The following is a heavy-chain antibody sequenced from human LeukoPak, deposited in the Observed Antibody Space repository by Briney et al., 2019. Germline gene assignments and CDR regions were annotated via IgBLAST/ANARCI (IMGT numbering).Heavy chain of an antibody. J-gene: IGHJ5*02. Sequence: PGGSLRLSCAASGFTVSSNYMSWVRQVPGKGLEWVSGISWNSGSIGYADSVKGRFTISRDNAKNSLYLQMNSLRAEDTALYYCAKAYSNWFDPWGQGTLVTVSS. V-gene: IGHV3-9*01. D-gene: IGHD1-26*01. CDR2: ISWNSGSI. CDR1: GFTVSSNY. CDR3: AKAYSNWFDP.